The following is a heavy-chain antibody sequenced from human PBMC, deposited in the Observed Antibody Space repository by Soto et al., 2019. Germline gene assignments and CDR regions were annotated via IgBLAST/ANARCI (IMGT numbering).Heavy chain of an antibody. CDR1: GFTFSDYG. CDR2: ISYDGSNK. D-gene: IGHD1-7*01. Sequence: QVQLVESGGGVVQPGRSLRLSCAASGFTFSDYGMHWVRQAPGKGLEWVAIISYDGSNKYYADSVKGRFTISRDNSKNTLFLQMNSLKAEDTAMYYCAKDIFTYRITGTPDFWGLGTLVTVSS. V-gene: IGHV3-30*18. CDR3: AKDIFTYRITGTPDF. J-gene: IGHJ4*02.